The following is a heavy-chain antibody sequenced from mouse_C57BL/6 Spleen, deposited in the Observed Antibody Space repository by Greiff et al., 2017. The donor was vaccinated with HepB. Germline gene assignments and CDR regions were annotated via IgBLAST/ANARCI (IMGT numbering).Heavy chain of an antibody. CDR2: INPGSGGT. CDR1: GYAFTNYL. Sequence: VQLQQSGAELVRPGPSVKVSCKASGYAFTNYLIEWVKQRPGQGLEWIGVINPGSGGTNYNEKFKGKATLTADKSSSTAYMQLSSLTSEDSAVYFCASAYYGYDTYAMDYWGQGTSVTVSS. V-gene: IGHV1-54*01. D-gene: IGHD2-9*01. CDR3: ASAYYGYDTYAMDY. J-gene: IGHJ4*01.